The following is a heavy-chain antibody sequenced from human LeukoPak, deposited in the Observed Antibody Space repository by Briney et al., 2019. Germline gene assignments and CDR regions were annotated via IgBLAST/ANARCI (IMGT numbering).Heavy chain of an antibody. J-gene: IGHJ3*02. Sequence: ASVKVSCKASGYTLTGYYMHWVRQAPGQGLEWMGWINPNSGGTNYAQKFQGRVTMTRDTSISTAYMELSRLRSDDTAVYYCARVVPAADAFDIWGQGTMVTVSS. V-gene: IGHV1-2*02. CDR1: GYTLTGYY. CDR2: INPNSGGT. D-gene: IGHD2-2*01. CDR3: ARVVPAADAFDI.